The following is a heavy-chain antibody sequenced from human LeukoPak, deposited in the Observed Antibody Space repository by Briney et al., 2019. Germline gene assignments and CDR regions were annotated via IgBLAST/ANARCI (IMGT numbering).Heavy chain of an antibody. CDR2: TSNTGTTI. CDR3: ARKTGSTIQYGSGIFDY. V-gene: IGHV3-48*03. Sequence: GGSLRLSCAASGFTFSNYAMNWVRQAPGKGLEWVSYTSNTGTTINYADSVKGRFTISRDNAKKSLYLQMNSLRVEDTAVYYCARKTGSTIQYGSGIFDYWGQGTLVTVSS. J-gene: IGHJ4*02. D-gene: IGHD3-10*01. CDR1: GFTFSNYA.